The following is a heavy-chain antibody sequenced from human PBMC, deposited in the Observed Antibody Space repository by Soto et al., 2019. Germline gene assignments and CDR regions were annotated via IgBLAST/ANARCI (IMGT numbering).Heavy chain of an antibody. CDR3: AKAARLYTSSSEIDF. Sequence: VQLLESGGGLIQPGGSLRLSCAASGFTFSSYAISWVRQAPGKGLEWVSTITGSGASTYYADSVKGRFTISRDNSENPLYLQMNSLRVGDTAFYYCAKAARLYTSSSEIDFWGQGTLVTVSS. V-gene: IGHV3-23*01. CDR1: GFTFSSYA. CDR2: ITGSGAST. J-gene: IGHJ4*02. D-gene: IGHD6-6*01.